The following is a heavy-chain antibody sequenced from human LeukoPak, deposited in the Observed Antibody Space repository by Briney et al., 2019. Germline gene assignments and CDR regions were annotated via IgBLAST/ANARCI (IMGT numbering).Heavy chain of an antibody. V-gene: IGHV3-23*01. J-gene: IGHJ4*02. CDR2: ISGSGGST. CDR1: GFTFSSYA. CDR3: AKGLYYYGSGSSH. D-gene: IGHD3-10*01. Sequence: GGSLRLSCAASGFTFSSYAMSWVRQAPGKGPEWVSAISGSGGSTYYADSVKGRFTIYRDNSKNTLYLQMNSLRAEDTAVYYCAKGLYYYGSGSSHWGQGTLVTVSS.